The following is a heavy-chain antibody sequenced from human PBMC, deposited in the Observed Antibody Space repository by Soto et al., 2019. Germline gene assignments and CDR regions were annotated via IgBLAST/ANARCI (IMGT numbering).Heavy chain of an antibody. CDR3: AKVGGTTPSNWFDP. J-gene: IGHJ5*02. CDR1: GGPFSSYH. Sequence: QVQLVQSGAEVKKPGSSVKLSCKASGGPFSSYHISWVRQAPGQGLEWVGRIIPILGRANNAQHFQGRVTITADTSKTNAYMELSTVTSEDTAVYNCAKVGGTTPSNWFDPWGHGTLVTVSS. CDR2: IIPILGRA. V-gene: IGHV1-69*08. D-gene: IGHD1-26*01.